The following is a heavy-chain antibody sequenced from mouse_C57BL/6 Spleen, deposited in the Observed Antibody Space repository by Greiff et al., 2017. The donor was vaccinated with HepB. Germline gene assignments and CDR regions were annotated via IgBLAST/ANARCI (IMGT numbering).Heavy chain of an antibody. J-gene: IGHJ1*03. D-gene: IGHD1-1*01. V-gene: IGHV1-81*01. CDR3: ARSVITTVVEGWYFDV. CDR1: GYTFTSYG. CDR2: IYPRSGNT. Sequence: VQLQQSGAELARPGASVKLSCKASGYTFTSYGISWVKQRTGQGLEWIGEIYPRSGNTYYNEKFKGKATLTADKSSSTAYMELRSLTSEDSAVYFCARSVITTVVEGWYFDVWGTGTTVTVSS.